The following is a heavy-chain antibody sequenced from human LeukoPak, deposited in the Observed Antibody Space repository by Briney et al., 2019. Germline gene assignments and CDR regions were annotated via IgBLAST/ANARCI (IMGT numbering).Heavy chain of an antibody. CDR2: IYPGDSDT. D-gene: IGHD6-6*01. CDR1: GYSFTNYW. Sequence: GESLRISCKGSGYSFTNYWISWVRQMPGKGLEWMGIIYPGDSDTRYSPSFQGQVTISADKSISSAYLQWSSLKASDTAIYYCARQEYSSSVPDYWGQGTLVTVSS. V-gene: IGHV5-51*01. J-gene: IGHJ4*02. CDR3: ARQEYSSSVPDY.